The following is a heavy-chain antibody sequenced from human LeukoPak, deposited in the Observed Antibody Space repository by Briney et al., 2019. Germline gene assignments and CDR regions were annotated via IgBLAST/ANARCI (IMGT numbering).Heavy chain of an antibody. Sequence: GGSLRLSCAASGFTFSNAWMSCVRQAPGKGLEWVGRIKSKTDGGTTDYAAPVKGRFTISRDDSKNTLYLQMNSLKTGDTAVYYCVSRCGSGSYYLDYWGQGTLVTVSS. V-gene: IGHV3-15*01. J-gene: IGHJ4*02. D-gene: IGHD3-10*01. CDR3: VSRCGSGSYYLDY. CDR1: GFTFSNAW. CDR2: IKSKTDGGTT.